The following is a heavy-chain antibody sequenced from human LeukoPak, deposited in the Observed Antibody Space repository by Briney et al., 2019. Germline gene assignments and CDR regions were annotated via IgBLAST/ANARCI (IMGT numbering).Heavy chain of an antibody. CDR3: ATRAPAGWYFDL. CDR1: GGSISSSSYY. CDR2: IYYSGST. D-gene: IGHD3-10*01. Sequence: PSETLSLTCTVSGGSISSSSYYWGWIRQPPGKGLEWIGSIYYSGSTYYNPSLRSRVTISVDTSKNQFSLKLSSVTAPDTAVYYCATRAPAGWYFDLWGRGTLVTVSS. J-gene: IGHJ2*01. V-gene: IGHV4-39*01.